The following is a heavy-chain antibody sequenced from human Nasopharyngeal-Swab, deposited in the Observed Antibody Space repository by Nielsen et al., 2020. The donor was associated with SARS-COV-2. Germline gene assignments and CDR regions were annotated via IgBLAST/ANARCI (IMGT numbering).Heavy chain of an antibody. CDR3: AKAPYLRGLDV. V-gene: IGHV3-23*01. J-gene: IGHJ6*02. CDR2: ISGSGDTT. D-gene: IGHD2-21*01. Sequence: VRQAPGKGLEWVSIISGSGDTTYYADSVKDRFTISRDNSKNTLHLQTNSLRVEDTAVYYCAKAPYLRGLDVWGQGTTVTVSS.